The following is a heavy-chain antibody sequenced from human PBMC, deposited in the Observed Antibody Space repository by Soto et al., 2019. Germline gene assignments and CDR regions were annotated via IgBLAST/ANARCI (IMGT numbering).Heavy chain of an antibody. CDR2: IFSADNT. Sequence: GGSLRLSCAASGFTVSSNYLSWVRQAPGKGLEWVSVIFSADNTHYADSVKGRFTISRDNSKNTVFLQMNGLRAEDTAVYYCAITGAGYYIVWGQGTPVTVSS. V-gene: IGHV3-53*01. CDR1: GFTVSSNY. D-gene: IGHD3-3*01. CDR3: AITGAGYYIV. J-gene: IGHJ4*02.